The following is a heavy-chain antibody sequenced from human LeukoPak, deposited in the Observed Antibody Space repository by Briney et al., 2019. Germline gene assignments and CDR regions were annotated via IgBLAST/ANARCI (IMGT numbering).Heavy chain of an antibody. J-gene: IGHJ4*02. CDR1: GYTFTSYA. CDR3: ARGLHLRYYDRSGYDY. CDR2: INPSGGYT. Sequence: ASVKVSCKASGYTFTSYAMNWVRQAPGQGLERMGLINPSGGYTNYAQESQGRVTMTRDTSTSTVYMELSSLRSEDTAVYYCARGLHLRYYDRSGYDYWGQGTLVTVS. D-gene: IGHD3-22*01. V-gene: IGHV1-46*01.